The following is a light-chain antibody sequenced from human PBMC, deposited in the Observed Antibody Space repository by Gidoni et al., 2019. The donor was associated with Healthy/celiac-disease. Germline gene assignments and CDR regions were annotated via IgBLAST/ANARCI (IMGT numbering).Light chain of an antibody. Sequence: IVLTQSPATLSLSPGERATLSCRASQSVSSYLAWYQQKPGQAPRLLIYDATNRATGLPARFSGSGSGTDFTLTISSLEPEDFAVYYCQQRSNWPPLFTFGPGTKVDIK. V-gene: IGKV3-11*01. CDR1: QSVSSY. CDR3: QQRSNWPPLFT. CDR2: DAT. J-gene: IGKJ3*01.